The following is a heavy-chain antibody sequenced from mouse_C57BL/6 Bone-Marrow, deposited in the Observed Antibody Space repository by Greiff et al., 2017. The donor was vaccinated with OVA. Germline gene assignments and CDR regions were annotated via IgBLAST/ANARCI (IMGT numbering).Heavy chain of an antibody. CDR2: IYPGDGAT. V-gene: IGHV1-82*01. D-gene: IGHD3-2*02. CDR1: GYAFSSSW. CDR3: AREGMRQLRLRGFAY. J-gene: IGHJ3*01. Sequence: QVQLKESGPELVKPGASVKISCKASGYAFSSSWMNWVKQRPGKGLEWIGRIYPGDGATNYNGKFKGKATLTADKSSSTAYMQLSSLTSEDSAVYFCAREGMRQLRLRGFAYWGQGTLVTVSA.